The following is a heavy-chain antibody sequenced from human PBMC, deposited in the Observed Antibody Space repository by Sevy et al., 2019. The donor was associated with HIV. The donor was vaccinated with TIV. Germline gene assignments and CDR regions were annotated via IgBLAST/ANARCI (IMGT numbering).Heavy chain of an antibody. CDR2: ISNSGTAI. J-gene: IGHJ4*02. CDR1: GFTFSSYE. D-gene: IGHD3-10*01. Sequence: GGSLRLSCAASGFTFSSYEMNWVRQAPGKGLEWVSYISNSGTAIYYSDSVKGRFTISRDNARNSLFLQMNSLRAEDTAVYYCARDLPRSATMVAHFDCWGQGTLVTVS. V-gene: IGHV3-48*03. CDR3: ARDLPRSATMVAHFDC.